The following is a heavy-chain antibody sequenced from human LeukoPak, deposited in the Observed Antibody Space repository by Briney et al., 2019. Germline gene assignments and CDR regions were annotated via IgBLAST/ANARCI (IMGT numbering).Heavy chain of an antibody. CDR1: GGSISSSSYF. J-gene: IGHJ4*02. D-gene: IGHD6-19*01. Sequence: SETLSLTCTVSGGSISSSSYFWGWIRQPPGKGLEWIGSIYYSGSTYYNPSLKSRVTISVDTSKNQFSLKLSSVTAADTAVYYCARHPGALEWGSSSSGYYWGQGTLVTVSS. V-gene: IGHV4-39*01. CDR3: ARHPGALEWGSSSSGYY. CDR2: IYYSGST.